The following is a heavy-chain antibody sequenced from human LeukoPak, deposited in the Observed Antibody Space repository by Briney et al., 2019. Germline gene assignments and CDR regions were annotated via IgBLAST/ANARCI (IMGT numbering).Heavy chain of an antibody. Sequence: GGSLRLSCAASVFTFSSYAMSWVRQAPGKGLEWFSAISGSGGSTYYADSVKGRFTISRDNSKNTLYLQMNSLRAEDTAVYYCSRCIGRYDPYPAFDIWGQGTMVTVSS. J-gene: IGHJ3*02. CDR1: VFTFSSYA. CDR3: SRCIGRYDPYPAFDI. CDR2: ISGSGGST. V-gene: IGHV3-23*01. D-gene: IGHD5-12*01.